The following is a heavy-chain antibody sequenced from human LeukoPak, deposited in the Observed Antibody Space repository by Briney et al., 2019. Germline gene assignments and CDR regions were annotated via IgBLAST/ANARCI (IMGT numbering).Heavy chain of an antibody. CDR2: IYTSGST. CDR1: GGSFSGYY. V-gene: IGHV4-4*07. J-gene: IGHJ3*02. CDR3: ARDNYYYDSSGYSAFDI. Sequence: PSETLSLTCAVYGGSFSGYYWSWIRQPAGKGLEWIGRIYTSGSTNYNPSLKSRVTMSVDTSKNQFSLKLSSVTAADTAVHYCARDNYYYDSSGYSAFDIWGQGTMATVSS. D-gene: IGHD3-22*01.